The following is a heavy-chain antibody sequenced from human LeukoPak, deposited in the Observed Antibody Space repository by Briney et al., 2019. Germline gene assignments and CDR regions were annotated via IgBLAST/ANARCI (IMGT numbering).Heavy chain of an antibody. V-gene: IGHV1-2*02. D-gene: IGHD6-13*01. CDR1: GYSFNVNY. J-gene: IGHJ4*02. CDR3: ARGAGGSWFDY. Sequence: ASVKVSCKASGYSFNVNYMHWVRQAPGQGLEWMGWMNPNTGVTNFAQKFQGRVTMTRDTSIRTAYMELSRLTSDDTAVYYCARGAGGSWFDYWGQGTLVTVSS. CDR2: MNPNTGVT.